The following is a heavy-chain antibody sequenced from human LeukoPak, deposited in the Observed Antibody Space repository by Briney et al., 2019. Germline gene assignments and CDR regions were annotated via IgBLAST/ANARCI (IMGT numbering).Heavy chain of an antibody. CDR1: GFTFSSYW. J-gene: IGHJ4*02. Sequence: GGSLRLSCKASGFTFSSYWMSWVRQAPGKGLEWVGRIKSKTGRGTTEYDAPGKVRFTIARDNSKNTLYLQINSLKTEDTAVYYCTTDPYYYDSTAHWGQGTLVTVSS. D-gene: IGHD3-22*01. CDR3: TTDPYYYDSTAH. CDR2: IKSKTGRGTT. V-gene: IGHV3-15*01.